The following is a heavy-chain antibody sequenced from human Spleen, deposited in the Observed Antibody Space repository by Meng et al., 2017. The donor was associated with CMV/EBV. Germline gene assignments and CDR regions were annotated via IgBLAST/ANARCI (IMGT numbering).Heavy chain of an antibody. D-gene: IGHD1-26*01. Sequence: SVKVSCKASGGTFSSYAISWVRQAPGQGLEWMGGIIPIFGTANYAQKFQGRVTITTDESTSTAYMELSSLRSEDTAVYYCARGGSYWAYGMDVWGQGTTVTVSS. CDR2: IIPIFGTA. CDR1: GGTFSSYA. V-gene: IGHV1-69*05. CDR3: ARGGSYWAYGMDV. J-gene: IGHJ6*02.